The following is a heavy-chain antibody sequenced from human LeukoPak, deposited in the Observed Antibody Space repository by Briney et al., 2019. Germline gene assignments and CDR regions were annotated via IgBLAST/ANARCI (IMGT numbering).Heavy chain of an antibody. CDR1: GGSITISSYY. Sequence: SETLSLTCTVSGGSITISSYYWGWICQPPGKGLEWIGSIYYSGSTYYNPSLKSRVSISVDTSNNQFSLKLSSVTAADTAVYYCARGLLYSGSFARNWFDSWGRGTLVTVSS. J-gene: IGHJ5*01. CDR2: IYYSGST. D-gene: IGHD1-26*01. CDR3: ARGLLYSGSFARNWFDS. V-gene: IGHV4-39*01.